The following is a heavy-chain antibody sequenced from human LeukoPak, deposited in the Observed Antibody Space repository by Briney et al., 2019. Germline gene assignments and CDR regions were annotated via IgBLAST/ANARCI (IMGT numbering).Heavy chain of an antibody. CDR3: ARGGAVVVVATNQGPFDY. J-gene: IGHJ4*02. V-gene: IGHV4-39*01. CDR1: SGSINSRSYY. CDR2: IYYTGSA. Sequence: SETLSLTCTVSSGSINSRSYYWGWLRRPPGKGLQWIGSIYYTGSAYQNPSLKSRVTISVDTSKNQFSLKLTSVTAADTAVYYCARGGAVVVVATNQGPFDYWGQGTLVTVSS. D-gene: IGHD2-15*01.